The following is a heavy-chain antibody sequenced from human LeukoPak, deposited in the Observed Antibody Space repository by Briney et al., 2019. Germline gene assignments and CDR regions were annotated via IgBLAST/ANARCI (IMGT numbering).Heavy chain of an antibody. CDR2: ISSSGSTI. V-gene: IGHV3-48*03. J-gene: IGHJ4*02. CDR3: AKDLGRHCSSTSCYVGRGHFDY. Sequence: GGSLRLSCAASGFTFSSYEMNRVRQAPGKGLEWVSYISSSGSTIYYADSVKGRFTISRDNSKNTLYLQMNSLRAEDTAVYYCAKDLGRHCSSTSCYVGRGHFDYWGQGTLVTVSS. CDR1: GFTFSSYE. D-gene: IGHD2-2*01.